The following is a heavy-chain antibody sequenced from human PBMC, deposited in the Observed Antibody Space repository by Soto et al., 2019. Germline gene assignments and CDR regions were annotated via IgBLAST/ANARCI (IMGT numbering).Heavy chain of an antibody. Sequence: QVQLVQSGAEVKKPGSSVKVSCKACGGTFSSYAISWVRQAPGQGLEWMGGIIPLFGTANYAQKFQGRVTISGDECPSPGYMELSSLRSDDRGVFFCAGAWNDLPAYWGQGTLVRVSS. CDR2: IIPLFGTA. CDR1: GGTFSSYA. V-gene: IGHV1-69*01. CDR3: AGAWNDLPAY. D-gene: IGHD1-1*01. J-gene: IGHJ4*01.